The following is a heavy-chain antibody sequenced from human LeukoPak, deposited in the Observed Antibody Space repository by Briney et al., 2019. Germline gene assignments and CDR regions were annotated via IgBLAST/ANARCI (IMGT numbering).Heavy chain of an antibody. V-gene: IGHV3-23*01. J-gene: IGHJ6*02. CDR3: AIMVRGVKHGMDV. CDR2: ISGSGGST. D-gene: IGHD3-10*01. CDR1: GFTFSSYS. Sequence: GGSLRLSCAASGFTFSSYSMNWVRQAPGKGLEWVSAISGSGGSTYYADSVKGRFTISRDNSKNTLYLQMNSLRAEDTAVYYCAIMVRGVKHGMDVWGQGTTVTVSS.